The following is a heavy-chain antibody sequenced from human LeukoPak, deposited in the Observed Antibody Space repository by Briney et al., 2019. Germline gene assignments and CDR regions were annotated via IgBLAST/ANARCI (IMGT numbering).Heavy chain of an antibody. V-gene: IGHV3-48*01. CDR2: IRSSSSTI. J-gene: IGHJ4*02. D-gene: IGHD4-17*01. CDR3: AKPSGDYDYFDY. CDR1: GFTFSSYS. Sequence: GGSLRLSCVASGFTFSSYSMNWVRQAPGKGLEWVSYIRSSSSTIYYADSVKGRFTISRDNAKNSLYLQMNSLTVEDTAVYYCAKPSGDYDYFDYWGQGALVTVSS.